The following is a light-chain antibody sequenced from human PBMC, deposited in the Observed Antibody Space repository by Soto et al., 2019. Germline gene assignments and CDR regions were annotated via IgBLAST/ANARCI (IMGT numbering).Light chain of an antibody. J-gene: IGKJ2*01. Sequence: LAKYLESLSWSPWKIAPLSCKARRGVSNTLAWYQQKPGQAPRLLMYGASIRATAIPARFSGGGSGTQFTLTISSLQFEDFAAYYCKQYENSPQTFGQRTKV. V-gene: IGKV3-15*01. CDR2: GAS. CDR1: RGVSNT. CDR3: KQYENSPQT.